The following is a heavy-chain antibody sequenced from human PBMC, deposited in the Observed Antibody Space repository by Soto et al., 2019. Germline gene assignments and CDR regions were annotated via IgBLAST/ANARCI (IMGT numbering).Heavy chain of an antibody. CDR1: GYSFTTYG. CDR2: ISGYNGNT. V-gene: IGHV1-18*01. J-gene: IGHJ6*02. CDR3: AREGPAPYYYYGMDV. Sequence: QVQLVQSRGEVKKPGASVKVSCKTSGYSFTTYGISWVRQAPGQGLEWMGWISGYNGNTNYAQKLKGQLSMTTYTSTSTAYRELRSLTSDDTAVYYCAREGPAPYYYYGMDVWGQGSTVTVSS.